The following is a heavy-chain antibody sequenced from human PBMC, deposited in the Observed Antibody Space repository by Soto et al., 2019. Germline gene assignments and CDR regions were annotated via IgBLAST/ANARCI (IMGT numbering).Heavy chain of an antibody. CDR3: ATAPKVSGSSQTRPDF. D-gene: IGHD6-6*01. V-gene: IGHV4-34*01. J-gene: IGHJ4*02. CDR1: SGSFSGYY. Sequence: PSETLSLTCSIYSGSFSGYYWSWIRQPPGKGLEWIGEISQSGNTNYSPSLKSRVSISIDTSKKQFSLNLASVSAADTAVYYRATAPKVSGSSQTRPDFWGQGTLVTVSS. CDR2: ISQSGNT.